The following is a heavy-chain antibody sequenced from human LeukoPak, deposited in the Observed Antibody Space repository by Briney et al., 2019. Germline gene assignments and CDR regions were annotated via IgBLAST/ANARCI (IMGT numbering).Heavy chain of an antibody. J-gene: IGHJ4*02. D-gene: IGHD6-19*01. CDR1: EFTFRSYG. CDR2: IQHDGSNK. V-gene: IGHV3-30*02. Sequence: GGSLRLSCAASEFTFRSYGMHWVRQAPGKGLEWVAFIQHDGSNKYYADSVKGRFTISRDNSKNALYLQMNSLRAEDTAVYYCAKRHTSGWYLFDYRGRGTLVTVSS. CDR3: AKRHTSGWYLFDY.